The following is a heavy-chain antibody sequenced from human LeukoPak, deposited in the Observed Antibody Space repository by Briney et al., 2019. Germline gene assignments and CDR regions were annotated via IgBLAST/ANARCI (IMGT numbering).Heavy chain of an antibody. D-gene: IGHD5-18*01. CDR3: ARAGTVMVYDDY. Sequence: GGSLRLSCAASEFTLSSYWMAWVRQAPGKGLAWVANIKQDGSEKYYVDSVKGRFTISRDNARNSLYLQMNSLRAEDTAIFYCARAGTVMVYDDYWGQGTLVTVSS. V-gene: IGHV3-7*01. CDR1: EFTLSSYW. CDR2: IKQDGSEK. J-gene: IGHJ4*02.